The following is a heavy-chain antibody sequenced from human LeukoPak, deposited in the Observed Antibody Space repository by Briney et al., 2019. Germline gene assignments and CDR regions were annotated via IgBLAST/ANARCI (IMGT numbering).Heavy chain of an antibody. CDR3: ARLVPERFFQLNPEGYYDY. CDR1: DEPFSGYY. Sequence: ASETLSLTCAISDEPFSGYYWGWIRQPPGKGLELIGEINRNGNTDYNPSLKSRVSMSIDTSKNQFSLKLISVTAADTAVYYCARLVPERFFQLNPEGYYDYWGQGTLVTVSS. CDR2: INRNGNT. J-gene: IGHJ4*02. D-gene: IGHD3-3*01. V-gene: IGHV4-34*01.